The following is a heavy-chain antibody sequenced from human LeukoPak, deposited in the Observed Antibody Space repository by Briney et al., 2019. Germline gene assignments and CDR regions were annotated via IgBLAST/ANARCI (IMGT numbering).Heavy chain of an antibody. J-gene: IGHJ4*02. CDR2: IYSGGST. CDR3: AKEEQQFDYFDY. CDR1: GFTVSSSN. D-gene: IGHD6-6*01. Sequence: GGSLRLSCAASGFTVSSSNMNWVRQAPGKGLEWISVIYSGGSTHYADSVKGRFTISRDNSKNTVFLQMNTLRAEDTAVYYCAKEEQQFDYFDYWGQGTLVTVPS. V-gene: IGHV3-53*01.